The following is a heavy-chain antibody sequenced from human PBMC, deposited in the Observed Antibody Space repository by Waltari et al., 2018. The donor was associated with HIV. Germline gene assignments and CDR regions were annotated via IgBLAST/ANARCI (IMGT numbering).Heavy chain of an antibody. J-gene: IGHJ4*02. CDR3: ASHNTFDY. V-gene: IGHV3-7*01. CDR2: INKDGSEK. CDR1: GYNFSNYW. Sequence: EVHLVESGGGLVQPGGSLRLSCAASGYNFSNYWMTWVRQAPGKGLEWVANINKDGSEKYYGDSLRGRFTISRDNDNNSLYLQMTNLRADDTALYYCASHNTFDYWGQGTLVTVSS.